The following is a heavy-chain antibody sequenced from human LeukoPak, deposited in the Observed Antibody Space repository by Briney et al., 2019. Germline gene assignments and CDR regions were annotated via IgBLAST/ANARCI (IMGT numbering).Heavy chain of an antibody. J-gene: IGHJ4*02. V-gene: IGHV4-31*03. Sequence: PSETLSLTCTVSGGSISSGGYYWSWIRQHPGKGLEWIGDIYYSGSTYYNPSLKSRVTISVDTSKNQFSLELSSVTAADTAVYYCARGETYYYDSSGYYYGYWGQGPLVTVSS. D-gene: IGHD3-22*01. CDR2: IYYSGST. CDR3: ARGETYYYDSSGYYYGY. CDR1: GGSISSGGYY.